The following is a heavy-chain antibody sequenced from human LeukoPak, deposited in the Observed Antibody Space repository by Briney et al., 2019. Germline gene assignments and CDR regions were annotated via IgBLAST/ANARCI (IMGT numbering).Heavy chain of an antibody. CDR1: GFTFSSYA. CDR2: ISGSGGSI. Sequence: GGSLRLSCAASGFTFSSYAMSWVRQAPGKGLEWVSAISGSGGSIYYADSVKGRFTISRDNSKNTLYLQMNSLRAEDTAVYYCAKGFYGSGSYYDFDYWGQGTLVTVSS. V-gene: IGHV3-23*01. J-gene: IGHJ4*02. CDR3: AKGFYGSGSYYDFDY. D-gene: IGHD3-10*01.